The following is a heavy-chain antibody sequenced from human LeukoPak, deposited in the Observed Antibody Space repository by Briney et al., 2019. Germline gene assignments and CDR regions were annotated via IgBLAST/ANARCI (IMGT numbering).Heavy chain of an antibody. J-gene: IGHJ4*02. D-gene: IGHD1-14*01. CDR2: LYSDGNT. V-gene: IGHV3-53*01. CDR3: ARGVEPLAANTLAY. Sequence: PGGSLRLSCAASRFTFSNSGMNWVRQAPGKGPEWVSVLYSDGNTKYADSVQGRFTISRDNSKNTLYLEMNSLSPDDTAVYYCARGVEPLAANTLAYWGQGTLVTVSS. CDR1: RFTFSNSG.